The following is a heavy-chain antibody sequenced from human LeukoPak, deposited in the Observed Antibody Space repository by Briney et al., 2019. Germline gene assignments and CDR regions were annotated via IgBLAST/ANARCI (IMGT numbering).Heavy chain of an antibody. V-gene: IGHV3-21*04. CDR3: ARSPYYDFWSGLERYFDY. CDR1: GFTFSSYS. D-gene: IGHD3-3*01. J-gene: IGHJ4*02. CDR2: ISSSSSYI. Sequence: GGSLRLSCAASGFTFSSYSMNWVRQAPGKGLEWVSSISSSSSYIYYADSVKGRFTISRDNSKNTLYLQMNSLRAEDTAVYYCARSPYYDFWSGLERYFDYWGQGTLVTVSS.